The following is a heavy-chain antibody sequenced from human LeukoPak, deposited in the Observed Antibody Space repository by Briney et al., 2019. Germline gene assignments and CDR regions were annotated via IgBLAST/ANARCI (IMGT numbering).Heavy chain of an antibody. V-gene: IGHV4-30-4*08. D-gene: IGHD5-18*01. Sequence: LRLSCAASGFTFSDYYMSWIRQPPGKGLEWIGYIYYSGSTYYNPSLKSRVTISVDTSKNQFSLKLSSVTAADTAVYYCAREGDSYGYDYWGQGTLVTVSS. CDR1: GFTFSDYY. CDR2: IYYSGST. J-gene: IGHJ4*02. CDR3: AREGDSYGYDY.